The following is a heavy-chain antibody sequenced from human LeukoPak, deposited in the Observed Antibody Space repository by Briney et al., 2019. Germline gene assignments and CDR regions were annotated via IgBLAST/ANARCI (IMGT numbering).Heavy chain of an antibody. CDR1: SGSISTFQ. Sequence: SETLSLTCTISSGSISTFQWTWIRQPPGKGLEWIGNIYNSGSTNYNPSLKSRVTMTVDTSKQQFSLKFTSVTAADTAFYYCARDGPQWLAQFDYWGQGILVTVSS. V-gene: IGHV4-59*01. J-gene: IGHJ4*02. D-gene: IGHD6-19*01. CDR3: ARDGPQWLAQFDY. CDR2: IYNSGST.